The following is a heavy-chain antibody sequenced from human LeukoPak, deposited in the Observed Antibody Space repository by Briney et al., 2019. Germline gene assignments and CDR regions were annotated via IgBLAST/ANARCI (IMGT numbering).Heavy chain of an antibody. Sequence: ASVKVSCKASGGTFSSYAISWVRQAPGQGLEWMGGIIPIFGTANYAQKFQGRVTITANKSTSTAYMELSSLRSEDTAFYYCARGLRAYNWFDHWGQGTLVTVSS. CDR3: ARGLRAYNWFDH. CDR1: GGTFSSYA. CDR2: IIPIFGTA. J-gene: IGHJ5*02. V-gene: IGHV1-69*06.